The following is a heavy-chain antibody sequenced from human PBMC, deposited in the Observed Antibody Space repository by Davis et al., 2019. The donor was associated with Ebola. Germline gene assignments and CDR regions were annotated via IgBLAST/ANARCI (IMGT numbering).Heavy chain of an antibody. J-gene: IGHJ6*02. CDR1: GFTFSSYG. V-gene: IGHV3-33*01. CDR2: IWYDGSNK. CDR3: ARDSGSWYFDGMDV. D-gene: IGHD6-13*01. Sequence: GESLKISCAASGFTFSSYGMHWVRQAPGKGLEWVAVIWYDGSNKYYADSVKGRFTISRDNSKNTLYLQMNSLRAEDTAVYYCARDSGSWYFDGMDVWGQGTTVTVSS.